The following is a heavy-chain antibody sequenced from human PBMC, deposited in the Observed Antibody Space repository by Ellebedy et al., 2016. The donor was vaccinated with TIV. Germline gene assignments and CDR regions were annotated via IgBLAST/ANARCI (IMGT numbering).Heavy chain of an antibody. Sequence: GGSLRLSCAASGFTFSSYAMSWVRQAPGKGLEWVSIISGSGDATNYADSVKGRFTMSRDNSKNTLYLQMNSLRAEDTAVYYCATSGYSSSWLFRGMDVWGQGTTVTVSS. D-gene: IGHD6-13*01. CDR1: GFTFSSYA. J-gene: IGHJ6*02. V-gene: IGHV3-23*01. CDR2: ISGSGDAT. CDR3: ATSGYSSSWLFRGMDV.